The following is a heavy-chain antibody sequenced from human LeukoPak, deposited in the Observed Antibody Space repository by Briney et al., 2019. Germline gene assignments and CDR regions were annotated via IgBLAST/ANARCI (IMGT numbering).Heavy chain of an antibody. CDR1: GYTFTSYY. D-gene: IGHD7-27*01. J-gene: IGHJ6*03. V-gene: IGHV1-46*01. CDR3: VRSLGSYYYMDV. Sequence: GASVKVSCKASGYTFTSYYIHWVRQAPGQGLEWMGIINPSGGSTSYAQKFQGRVTMTRDMSTSTVYMELSSLRSEDTAVYYCVRSLGSYYYMDVWGKGTTVTVSS. CDR2: INPSGGST.